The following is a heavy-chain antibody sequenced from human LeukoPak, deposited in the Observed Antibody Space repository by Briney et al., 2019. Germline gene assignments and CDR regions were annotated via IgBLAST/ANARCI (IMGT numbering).Heavy chain of an antibody. CDR2: IYYSGST. Sequence: SETLSLTCTVSGGSIRSSSYYWGWIRQPPGKGLEWIGGIYYSGSTYYNASLKSRGTISVGTSKNQFSLKLNSVTAADTAVYFCARQVVAVAGTGYFDYWGQGTLVTVSS. CDR3: ARQVVAVAGTGYFDY. V-gene: IGHV4-39*01. CDR1: GGSIRSSSYY. D-gene: IGHD6-19*01. J-gene: IGHJ4*02.